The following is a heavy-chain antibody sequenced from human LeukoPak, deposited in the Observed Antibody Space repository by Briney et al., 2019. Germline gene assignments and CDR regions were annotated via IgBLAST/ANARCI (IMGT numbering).Heavy chain of an antibody. CDR2: INQDGSQK. CDR3: ARGRPHGNDY. D-gene: IGHD4-23*01. J-gene: IGHJ4*02. V-gene: IGHV3-7*01. CDR1: GFTFGSCW. Sequence: GGSLRLSCAASGFTFGSCWMNWVRQTPGKGLEWVANINQDGSQKFYVDSVKGRFTISRDNANNSLYLQMNSLRAEDTAVYYCARGRPHGNDYWGQGTLVTVSS.